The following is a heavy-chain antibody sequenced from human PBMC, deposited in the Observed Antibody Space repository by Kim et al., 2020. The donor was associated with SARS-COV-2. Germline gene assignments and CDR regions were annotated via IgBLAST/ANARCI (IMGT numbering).Heavy chain of an antibody. D-gene: IGHD3-10*01. Sequence: ASVKVSCKAFGYTFTSYDINWVRQATGQGLEWMGWMNPNSGNTGYAQKFQGRVTMTRNTSISTAYMELSSLRSEDTAVYYCARAKLVQGVFYYYYYMDVWGKGTTVTVSS. V-gene: IGHV1-8*01. CDR3: ARAKLVQGVFYYYYYMDV. CDR2: MNPNSGNT. J-gene: IGHJ6*03. CDR1: GYTFTSYD.